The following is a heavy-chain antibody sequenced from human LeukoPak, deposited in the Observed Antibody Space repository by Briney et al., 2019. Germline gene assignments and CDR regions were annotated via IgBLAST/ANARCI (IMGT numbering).Heavy chain of an antibody. Sequence: GESLKISCKGSGYSFTSYWIGWVRQMPGKGLEWMGIIYPGDSDTRYSPSFQSQGTISADKSISTAYLQWSSLKASDTAMYYCARRDYYGSGSYYNFDYWGQGTLVTVSS. D-gene: IGHD3-10*01. CDR2: IYPGDSDT. CDR1: GYSFTSYW. J-gene: IGHJ4*02. CDR3: ARRDYYGSGSYYNFDY. V-gene: IGHV5-51*01.